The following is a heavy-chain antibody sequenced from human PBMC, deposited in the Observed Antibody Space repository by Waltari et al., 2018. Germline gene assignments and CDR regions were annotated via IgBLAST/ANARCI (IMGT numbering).Heavy chain of an antibody. CDR2: IYYSGST. J-gene: IGHJ4*02. CDR1: GGSISSSSYS. V-gene: IGHV4-39*01. Sequence: QLQLQESGPGLVKPSETLSLTCTVSGGSISSSSYSWGWIRQPPGKGLEWIGSIYYSGSTYYNPSLKSRVTISVDTSKNQFSLKLSSVTAADTAVYYCARWGAAAGTQFDYWGQGTLVTVSS. D-gene: IGHD6-13*01. CDR3: ARWGAAAGTQFDY.